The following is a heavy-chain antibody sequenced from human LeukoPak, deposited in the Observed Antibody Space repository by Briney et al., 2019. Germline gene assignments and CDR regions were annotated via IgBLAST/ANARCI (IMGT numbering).Heavy chain of an antibody. CDR2: IYYSGST. CDR1: GGSISSYY. J-gene: IGHJ4*02. CDR3: ARDPGQRDFDY. Sequence: SETLSLACTVSGGSISSYYWSWIRQPPGKGLEWIGYIYYSGSTNYNLSLKSRVTISVDTSKNQFSLKLSSVTAADTAVYYCARDPGQRDFDYWGQGTPVTVSS. V-gene: IGHV4-59*01. D-gene: IGHD6-25*01.